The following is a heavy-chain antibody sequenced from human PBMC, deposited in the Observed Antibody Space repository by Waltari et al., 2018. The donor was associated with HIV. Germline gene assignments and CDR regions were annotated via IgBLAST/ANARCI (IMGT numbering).Heavy chain of an antibody. CDR3: VKDSGYNSSGGAFDI. CDR1: GLTFSHYP. Sequence: EVQLVESGGGLVQPGGSLRLSCSASGLTFSHYPIHWVRQAPGKGLEYVSAITSHGKNTYYVDSVKGRFTISRDYSKNMLYLQMRSLRAEDTALYYCVKDSGYNSSGGAFDIWGQGTMVIVSS. J-gene: IGHJ3*02. CDR2: ITSHGKNT. V-gene: IGHV3-64D*06. D-gene: IGHD3-22*01.